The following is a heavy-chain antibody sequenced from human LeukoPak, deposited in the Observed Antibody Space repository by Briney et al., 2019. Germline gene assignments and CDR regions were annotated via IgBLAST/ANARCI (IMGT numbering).Heavy chain of an antibody. CDR1: GFTFSSYS. Sequence: GGSLRLSCAASGFTFSSYSMNWVRQAPGKGLEWVSYISSSSSTIYYADSVKGRFTISRDNSKNTLYLQMNSLRAEDTAVYYCASELLWFGESTFDYWGQGTLVTVSS. D-gene: IGHD3-10*01. CDR2: ISSSSSTI. CDR3: ASELLWFGESTFDY. V-gene: IGHV3-48*01. J-gene: IGHJ4*02.